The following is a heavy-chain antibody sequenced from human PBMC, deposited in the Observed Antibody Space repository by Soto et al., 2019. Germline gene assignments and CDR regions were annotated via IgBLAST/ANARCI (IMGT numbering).Heavy chain of an antibody. CDR2: ISSSSSYI. V-gene: IGHV3-21*01. CDR1: GFTFSSYS. CDR3: ARAVLGYCSSTSCGSPGY. J-gene: IGHJ4*02. Sequence: GSLSLSCAASGFTFSSYSMNWVRQAPGKGLECVSSISSSSSYIYYADSVKGRFTISRDNAKNSLYLQMNSLRAEDTAVYYCARAVLGYCSSTSCGSPGYWGQGTLVTVSS. D-gene: IGHD2-2*01.